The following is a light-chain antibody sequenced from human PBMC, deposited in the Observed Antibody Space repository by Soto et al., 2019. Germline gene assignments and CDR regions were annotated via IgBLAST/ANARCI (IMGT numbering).Light chain of an antibody. CDR2: KAS. CDR3: HRYNNYSRA. V-gene: IGKV1-5*03. CDR1: QSISSW. Sequence: DIQMTQSPSTLSASVGDRVTITCRASQSISSWLAWYQQKPGKAPKLLIYKASSLESGVPSRFSGSGSGTEFTLTISSLQPDDSATYYCHRYNNYSRAFGQG. J-gene: IGKJ1*01.